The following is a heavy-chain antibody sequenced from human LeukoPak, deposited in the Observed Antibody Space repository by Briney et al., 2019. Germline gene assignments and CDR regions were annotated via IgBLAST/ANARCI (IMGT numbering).Heavy chain of an antibody. CDR1: GGSISSSSYY. Sequence: SETLSLTCTVSGGSISSSSYYWGWIRQPPGKGLEWIGEIYHSGSTNYNPSLKSRVTISVDKSKNQFSLKLSSVTAADTAVYYCARDAPNPYGDHYYFDYWGQGTLVTVSS. CDR3: ARDAPNPYGDHYYFDY. CDR2: IYHSGST. D-gene: IGHD4-17*01. V-gene: IGHV4-39*07. J-gene: IGHJ4*02.